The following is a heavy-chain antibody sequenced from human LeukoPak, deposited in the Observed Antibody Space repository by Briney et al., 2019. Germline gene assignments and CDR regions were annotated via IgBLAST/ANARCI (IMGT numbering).Heavy chain of an antibody. Sequence: SVKVSCKASGGTFSSYAISWVRQAPGQGLEWMGGIIPIFGTANYAQKLQGRVTMTTDTSTSTAYMELRSLRSDDTAVYYCARDIDSSGYYRGLGFDYWGQGTLVTVSS. J-gene: IGHJ4*02. D-gene: IGHD3-22*01. V-gene: IGHV1-69*05. CDR3: ARDIDSSGYYRGLGFDY. CDR2: IIPIFGTA. CDR1: GGTFSSYA.